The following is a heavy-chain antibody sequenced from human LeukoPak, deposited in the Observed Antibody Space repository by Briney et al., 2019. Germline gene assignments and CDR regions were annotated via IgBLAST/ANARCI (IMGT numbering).Heavy chain of an antibody. V-gene: IGHV3-23*01. J-gene: IGHJ4*02. Sequence: GGSLRLSCAASGFTFSSYGMSWVRQAPGKGLEWVSGISTGGSSTYFAGSVKGRFAISRDNSKNTLYLQMNSLRAEDTAVYYCAKDQSWLANDYWGQGTLVTVSS. CDR2: ISTGGSST. CDR3: AKDQSWLANDY. D-gene: IGHD6-19*01. CDR1: GFTFSSYG.